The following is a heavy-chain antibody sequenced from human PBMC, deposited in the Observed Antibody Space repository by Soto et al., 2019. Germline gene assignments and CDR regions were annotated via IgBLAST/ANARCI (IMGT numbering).Heavy chain of an antibody. CDR2: ISGSGGST. D-gene: IGHD5-12*01. Sequence: EVQLLESGGGLVQPGGSQRLSCAASGFTFSSYAMTWVRQAPGKGLEWVSGISGSGGSTFYGRSVKGRFTISRDNSKNTLDLQMNNLRVEDTAVYYCARQKEDHIVATPIDYWGQGTLVTVSP. CDR1: GFTFSSYA. CDR3: ARQKEDHIVATPIDY. J-gene: IGHJ4*02. V-gene: IGHV3-23*01.